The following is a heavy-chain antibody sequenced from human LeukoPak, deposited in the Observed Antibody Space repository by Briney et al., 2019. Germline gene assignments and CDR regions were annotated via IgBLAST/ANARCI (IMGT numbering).Heavy chain of an antibody. CDR2: INPNSGGT. D-gene: IGHD3-22*01. J-gene: IGHJ4*02. Sequence: ASVKVSCKASGYTFTGYYMHWVRRAPGQGLEWMGRINPNSGGTNYAQKFQGRVTMTRDTSISTAYMELSRLRSDDTAVYYCTREYYYDSSPDYWGQGTLVTVSS. CDR1: GYTFTGYY. CDR3: TREYYYDSSPDY. V-gene: IGHV1-2*06.